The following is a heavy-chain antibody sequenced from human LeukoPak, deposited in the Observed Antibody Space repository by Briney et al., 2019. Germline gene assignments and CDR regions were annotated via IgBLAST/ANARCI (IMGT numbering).Heavy chain of an antibody. CDR3: ASQQDLEYSLSSGGYYFDS. CDR1: GLQNKFW. J-gene: IGHJ4*02. CDR2: IKYDGSER. D-gene: IGHD5/OR15-5a*01. V-gene: IGHV3-7*01. Sequence: GGSLRLSCAASGLQNKFWMSWVRQAPGEGLEWVANIKYDGSERYYVDSVKGRFTISRDNATISVYLQMNSLRAEDTAVYYCASQQDLEYSLSSGGYYFDSWGQGIQVTVSS.